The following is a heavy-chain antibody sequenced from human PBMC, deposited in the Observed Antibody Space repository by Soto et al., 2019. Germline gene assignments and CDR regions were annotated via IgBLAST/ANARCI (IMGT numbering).Heavy chain of an antibody. V-gene: IGHV1-18*01. Sequence: ASVKVSCKASGYTFTSYGISWVRQAPGQGLEWMGWISAYNGNTNYNPSLKSRVTISVDTSKNQFSLKLSSVTAADTAVYYCARDLSRRTNLGWFDPWGQGTLVTVSS. D-gene: IGHD3-3*01. CDR1: GYTFTSYG. J-gene: IGHJ5*02. CDR3: ARDLSRRTNLGWFDP. CDR2: ISAYNGNT.